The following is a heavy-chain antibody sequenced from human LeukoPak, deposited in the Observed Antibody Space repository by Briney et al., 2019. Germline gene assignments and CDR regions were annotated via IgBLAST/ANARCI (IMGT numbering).Heavy chain of an antibody. Sequence: DPGGSLRLSCAVSGITVSKYWMHWVRQVPGKGLVWVSRIHSDGSTTDHADSVKGRFTITRDSAKNTLYLEMNSLRVEDTAVYYCTRDANHYGGMDVWGQGTTVTVSS. CDR2: IHSDGSTT. J-gene: IGHJ6*02. CDR3: TRDANHYGGMDV. CDR1: GITVSKYW. V-gene: IGHV3-74*01.